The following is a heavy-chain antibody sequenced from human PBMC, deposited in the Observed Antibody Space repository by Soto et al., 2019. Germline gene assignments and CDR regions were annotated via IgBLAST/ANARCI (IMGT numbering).Heavy chain of an antibody. V-gene: IGHV4-31*03. J-gene: IGHJ4*02. CDR2: IYYTGNT. D-gene: IGHD1-1*01. Sequence: QVQLQESGPGLVKPSQTLSLTCTVSGGSISSGGTGSYWTWIRQLPGKGLEWIGYIYYTGNTYYTPSLKSRPTISIDTSENQFSLKLTSVTAADTAVYFCASGHDAYKVRYWGQGTLVNVS. CDR1: GGSISSGGTGSY. CDR3: ASGHDAYKVRY.